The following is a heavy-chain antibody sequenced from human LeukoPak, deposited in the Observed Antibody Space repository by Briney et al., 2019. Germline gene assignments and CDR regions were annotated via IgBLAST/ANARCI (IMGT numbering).Heavy chain of an antibody. CDR2: IYYSGST. CDR1: GGSISSGGYS. V-gene: IGHV4-31*03. CDR3: ARALGQGIFGVVTPLWFDP. J-gene: IGHJ5*02. D-gene: IGHD3-3*01. Sequence: SETLSLTCTVSGGSISSGGYSWSWIRQHPGKGLEWIGYIYYSGSTYYNPSLKSRVTISVDTSKNQFSLKLSSVTAADTAVYYCARALGQGIFGVVTPLWFDPWGQGTLVTVSS.